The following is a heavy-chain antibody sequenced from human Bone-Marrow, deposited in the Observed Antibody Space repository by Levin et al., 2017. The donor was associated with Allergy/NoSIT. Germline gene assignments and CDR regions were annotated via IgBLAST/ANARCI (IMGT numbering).Heavy chain of an antibody. CDR2: ISKDGNNK. Sequence: PGGSLRLSCAGSGFTFSSYGMHWVRQAPGRGLEWVAVISKDGNNKYYADSAKGRFTISRDNSRNTLFLQMNSLRPEDTAVYYCAKGYSSSWYFDSWGQGTLVTVSS. V-gene: IGHV3-30*18. J-gene: IGHJ4*02. CDR3: AKGYSSSWYFDS. CDR1: GFTFSSYG. D-gene: IGHD2-15*01.